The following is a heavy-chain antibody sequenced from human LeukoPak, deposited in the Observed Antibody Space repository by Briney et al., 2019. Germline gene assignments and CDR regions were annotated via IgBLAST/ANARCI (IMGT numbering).Heavy chain of an antibody. Sequence: PGGSLRLSCAASGLTVSGNYMSWVRQAPGKGLEWVSVIYSGGITSYSDSVKGRFTIPRDNPKNTVYVQMSSLRVEDTAVYYCTGGMPHQYWGQGTLVTVSS. J-gene: IGHJ4*02. CDR1: GLTVSGNY. CDR2: IYSGGIT. D-gene: IGHD2-2*01. CDR3: TGGMPHQY. V-gene: IGHV3-53*01.